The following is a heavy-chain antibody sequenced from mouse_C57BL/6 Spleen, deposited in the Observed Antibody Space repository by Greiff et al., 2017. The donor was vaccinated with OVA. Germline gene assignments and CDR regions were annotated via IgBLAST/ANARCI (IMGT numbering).Heavy chain of an antibody. CDR1: GYTFTSYG. V-gene: IGHV1-81*01. Sequence: VQLQQSGAELARPGASVKLSCKASGYTFTSYGISWVKQRTGQGLEWIGEIYPRSGNTYYNEKFKGKATLTADKSSSTAYMELRSLTSEDSAVYYCARTLITTIVATRYAMDYWGQGTSVTVSS. D-gene: IGHD1-1*01. CDR3: ARTLITTIVATRYAMDY. J-gene: IGHJ4*01. CDR2: IYPRSGNT.